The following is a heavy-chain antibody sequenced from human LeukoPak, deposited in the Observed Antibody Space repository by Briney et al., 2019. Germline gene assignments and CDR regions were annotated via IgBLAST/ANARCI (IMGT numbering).Heavy chain of an antibody. CDR1: GGSINSGD. CDR2: LYPSGST. D-gene: IGHD1-26*01. V-gene: IGHV4-59*13. CDR3: ASGHYPFEY. Sequence: SETLSLTCSVSGGSINSGDWSWIRQPPGKGLEWIGLLYPSGSTNYNPSLKGRVTISVDTSRPQFSLKLSSVTAADTAVYYCASGHYPFEYWGQGTLVSVSS. J-gene: IGHJ4*02.